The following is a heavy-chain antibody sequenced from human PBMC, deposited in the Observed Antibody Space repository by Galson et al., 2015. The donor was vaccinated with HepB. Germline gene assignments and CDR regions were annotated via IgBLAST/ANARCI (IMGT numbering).Heavy chain of an antibody. CDR1: GGSISSYY. J-gene: IGHJ5*02. CDR2: IYTSGST. V-gene: IGHV4-4*07. CDR3: AREGTYYYDSSGYAGWFDP. D-gene: IGHD3-22*01. Sequence: QVQLQESGPGLVKPSETLSLTCTVSGGSISSYYWSWIRQPAGKGLEWIGRIYTSGSTNYNPSLKSRVTMSVDTSKNQFSLKLSSVTAADTAVYYCAREGTYYYDSSGYAGWFDPWGQGTLVTVSS.